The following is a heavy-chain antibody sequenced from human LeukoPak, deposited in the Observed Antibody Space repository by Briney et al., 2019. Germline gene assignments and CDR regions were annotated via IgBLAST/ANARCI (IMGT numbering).Heavy chain of an antibody. V-gene: IGHV5-51*01. CDR3: AKLGEDLAVGVAGYWFDP. CDR2: IYPDDSNT. D-gene: IGHD2-15*01. J-gene: IGHJ5*02. CDR1: GYGFATHW. Sequence: GESLKISCKGSGYGFATHWIALVRQMPGKGLEWMGIIYPDDSNTRYSPSFQGQVTFSADKSINTAYLQWSGLKASDTAMYYCAKLGEDLAVGVAGYWFDPWGQGTLVTVSS.